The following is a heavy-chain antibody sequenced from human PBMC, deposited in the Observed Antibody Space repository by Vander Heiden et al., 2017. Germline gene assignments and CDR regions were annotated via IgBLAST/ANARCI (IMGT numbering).Heavy chain of an antibody. CDR1: GFTFSGYG. Sequence: QVQLVESGGGVVQPGRSLRLSCAAPGFTFSGYGMHWVRQAPGKGLEWVAVIWYDGSNKYYADSVKGRFTISRDNSKNTLYLQMNSLRAEDTAVYYCARAESDYYYYYGMDVWGQGTTVTVSS. J-gene: IGHJ6*02. CDR3: ARAESDYYYYYGMDV. V-gene: IGHV3-33*01. CDR2: IWYDGSNK.